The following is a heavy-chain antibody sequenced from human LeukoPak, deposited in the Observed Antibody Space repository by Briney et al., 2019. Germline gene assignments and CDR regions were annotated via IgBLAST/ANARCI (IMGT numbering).Heavy chain of an antibody. J-gene: IGHJ5*01. Sequence: GGSLRLSCAASGFTCINYGMSWVRQAPGKGLEWVSSIRGSGDNTNYADSVKGRFTITRDNSKNTLYLQMNSLRAEDTAVYYCAKFPNYCSTTSCYRKGNSFDTCGHGTPVTVSS. V-gene: IGHV3-23*01. D-gene: IGHD2-2*02. CDR1: GFTCINYG. CDR3: AKFPNYCSTTSCYRKGNSFDT. CDR2: IRGSGDNT.